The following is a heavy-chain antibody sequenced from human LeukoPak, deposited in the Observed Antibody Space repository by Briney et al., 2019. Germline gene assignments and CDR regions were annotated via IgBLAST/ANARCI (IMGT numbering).Heavy chain of an antibody. D-gene: IGHD4-17*01. CDR3: ARSRDGDYYGMDV. J-gene: IGHJ6*04. Sequence: GASVKVSCKASGCTFTGYYMHWVRQAPGQGLEWMGWINPNSGGTDYAQKFQGWVTMTRDTSISTAYMELSRLRSDDTAVYYCARSRDGDYYGMDVWGEGTTVTVSS. CDR1: GCTFTGYY. V-gene: IGHV1-2*04. CDR2: INPNSGGT.